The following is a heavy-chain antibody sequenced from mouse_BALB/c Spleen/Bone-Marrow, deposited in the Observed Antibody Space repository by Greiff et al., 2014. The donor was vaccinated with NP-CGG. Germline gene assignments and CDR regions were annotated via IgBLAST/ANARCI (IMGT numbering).Heavy chain of an antibody. CDR3: TTLARSDFDY. D-gene: IGHD3-1*01. CDR2: IYPGNSDT. J-gene: IGHJ2*01. CDR1: GYTFSNYW. Sequence: EVKVEESGTVLARPGAAVKMSCKASGYTFSNYWMHWVKQRPGQGLEWIGTIYPGNSDTTYNQKFKGKAKLTAVTSTSTAYMELSSLTNEDSAVYYCTTLARSDFDYWGQGTTLTVSS. V-gene: IGHV1-5*01.